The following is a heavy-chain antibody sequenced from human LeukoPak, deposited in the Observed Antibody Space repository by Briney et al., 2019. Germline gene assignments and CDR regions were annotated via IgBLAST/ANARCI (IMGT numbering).Heavy chain of an antibody. Sequence: ASVKVSCKASGYTFTSYYMHWVRQAPGQGLEWMGIINPSGGSTSYAQKFQGRVTMTRDTSTSTVYMELSSLRSDDTAVYYCARGKFGIAAAGTVADYWGQGTLVTVSS. CDR1: GYTFTSYY. CDR2: INPSGGST. CDR3: ARGKFGIAAAGTVADY. J-gene: IGHJ4*02. V-gene: IGHV1-46*01. D-gene: IGHD6-13*01.